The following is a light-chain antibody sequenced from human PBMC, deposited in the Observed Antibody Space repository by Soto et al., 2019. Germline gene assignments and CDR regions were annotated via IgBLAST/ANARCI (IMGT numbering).Light chain of an antibody. V-gene: IGLV2-14*01. CDR2: AVS. CDR3: SSYTSGTTPYV. CDR1: ISDVGAYNY. J-gene: IGLJ1*01. Sequence: SFLTQPASVSGSPGQSITISCTGTISDVGAYNYVSWYQHHPGKAPKLMIFAVSNRPSGISNRFSGSKSGNTASLTISGLQAEDEADYFCSSYTSGTTPYVFGTGSKVTVL.